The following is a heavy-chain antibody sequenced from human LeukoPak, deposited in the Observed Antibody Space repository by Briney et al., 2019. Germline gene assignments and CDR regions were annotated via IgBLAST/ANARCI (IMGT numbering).Heavy chain of an antibody. CDR3: ARDPYSGSYGDYYYYYMDV. D-gene: IGHD1-26*01. V-gene: IGHV3-21*01. CDR1: KVTFSSYE. Sequence: GGSLRLSCAASKVTFSSYEMNWVRQAPGKGLEWVSSITTSSTYIYYADSVKGRFTISRDNAKNSLYLQMNSLRAEDTAVYYCARDPYSGSYGDYYYYYMDVWGKGTTVTISS. J-gene: IGHJ6*03. CDR2: ITTSSTYI.